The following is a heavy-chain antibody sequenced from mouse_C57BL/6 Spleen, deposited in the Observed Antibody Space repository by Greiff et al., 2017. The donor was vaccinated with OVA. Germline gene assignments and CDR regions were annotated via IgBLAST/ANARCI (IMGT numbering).Heavy chain of an antibody. Sequence: VKLMESDAELVKPGASVKISCKVSGYTFTDHTIHWMKQRPEQGLEWIGYIYPRDGSTKYNEKFKGKATLTADKSSSTAYMQLNSLTSEVSAVYFCARDYYGGYDYFDYWGQGTTLTVSS. CDR1: GYTFTDHT. CDR3: ARDYYGGYDYFDY. J-gene: IGHJ2*01. D-gene: IGHD1-1*01. V-gene: IGHV1-78*01. CDR2: IYPRDGST.